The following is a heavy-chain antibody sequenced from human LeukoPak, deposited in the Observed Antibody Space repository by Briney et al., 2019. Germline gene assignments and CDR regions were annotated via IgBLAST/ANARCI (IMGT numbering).Heavy chain of an antibody. CDR1: GFTFSSYS. CDR3: ARDFDQYYYDSSGFWGVDY. V-gene: IGHV3-21*01. Sequence: GGSLRLSCAASGFTFSSYSMTWVRQAPGKGLEWVSSISSSSSYIYYADSVKGRFTISRDNAKNSLYLQMNSLRAEDTAVYYCARDFDQYYYDSSGFWGVDYWGQGTLVTVSS. D-gene: IGHD3-22*01. J-gene: IGHJ4*02. CDR2: ISSSSSYI.